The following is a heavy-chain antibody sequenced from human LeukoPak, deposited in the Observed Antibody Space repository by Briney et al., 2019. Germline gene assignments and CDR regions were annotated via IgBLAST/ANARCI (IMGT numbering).Heavy chain of an antibody. CDR1: GGSISCYY. V-gene: IGHV4-59*01. Sequence: SETLSLTSSGSGGSISCYYWSWIRQPPGKGLEWIGYIHYSGSTRYNPSLENRVTISVDTSKNQFSLNLTSVTAADTAVYYCASRAAFCSYDFFRFSYCGQGTLVTVSS. J-gene: IGHJ4*02. CDR2: IHYSGST. D-gene: IGHD2-15*01. CDR3: ASRAAFCSYDFFRFSY.